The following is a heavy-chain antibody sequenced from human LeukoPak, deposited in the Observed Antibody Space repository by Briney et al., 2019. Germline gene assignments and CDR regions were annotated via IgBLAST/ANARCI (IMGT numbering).Heavy chain of an antibody. J-gene: IGHJ4*02. V-gene: IGHV3-64*01. CDR1: GFTFSSYA. D-gene: IGHD1-26*01. CDR2: ISSNGGST. Sequence: GGSLRPSCAASGFTFSSYAMHWVRQAPGKGLEYVSAISSNGGSTYYANSVKGRFTISRDNSKNTLYLQMGSLRAEDMAVYYCARVGGWELHQGAFDYWGQGTLVTVSS. CDR3: ARVGGWELHQGAFDY.